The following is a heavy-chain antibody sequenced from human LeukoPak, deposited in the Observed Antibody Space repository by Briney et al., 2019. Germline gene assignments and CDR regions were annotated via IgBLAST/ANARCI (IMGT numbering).Heavy chain of an antibody. CDR1: GFTFSSYS. CDR2: ISSSGTMI. J-gene: IGHJ4*02. V-gene: IGHV3-48*04. D-gene: IGHD6-13*01. Sequence: PGGSLRLSCAASGFTFSSYSMNWVRQAPGKGLEWVSYISSSGTMIYYADSVRGRFTISRDNAKNSLYLQMNSLRAEDTAVYYCAREAAAGMNPLLYWGQGTLVTVSS. CDR3: AREAAAGMNPLLY.